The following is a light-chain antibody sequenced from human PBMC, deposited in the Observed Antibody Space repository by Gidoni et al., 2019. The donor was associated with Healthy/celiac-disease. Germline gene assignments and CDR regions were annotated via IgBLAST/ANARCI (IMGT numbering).Light chain of an antibody. J-gene: IGLJ2*01. CDR2: GNS. V-gene: IGLV1-40*01. CDR3: QSYDSSDVV. CDR1: SSNIGSGYD. Sequence: QSVLTQPPSVSGAPGQRVTISCTGSSSNIGSGYDVHWYQQLPGTAPKFLIYGNSNRPSGVPDRFSGSKSGTSASLAITGLQAEDEADYYCQSYDSSDVVFGGGTKLTVL.